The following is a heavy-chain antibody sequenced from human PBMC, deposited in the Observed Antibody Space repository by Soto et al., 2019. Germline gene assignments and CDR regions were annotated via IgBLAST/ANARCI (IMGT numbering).Heavy chain of an antibody. CDR2: ISYDGSNK. D-gene: IGHD5-18*01. Sequence: PGGSLRLSCAASGFTFSSHGMHWVRQAPGKGLEWVAVISYDGSNKYYADSVKGRFTISRDNSKNTLYLQMNSLRAEDTAVYYCAKEVQLWFDYWGQGTLVTVSS. CDR1: GFTFSSHG. V-gene: IGHV3-30*18. CDR3: AKEVQLWFDY. J-gene: IGHJ4*02.